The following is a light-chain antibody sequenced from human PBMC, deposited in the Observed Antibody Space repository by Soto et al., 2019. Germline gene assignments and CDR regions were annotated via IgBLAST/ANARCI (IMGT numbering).Light chain of an antibody. CDR2: GAS. Sequence: EIVLTQSPGTLSLSPGERATRSCRASQSVRNSYLAWYQQKPGQAPRLLIYGASGRATGTPDRFSGSGSGTDFTLTISRLEPEDFAVYYCQQYGTSPYTFGQGTQLEI. CDR1: QSVRNSY. V-gene: IGKV3-20*01. CDR3: QQYGTSPYT. J-gene: IGKJ2*01.